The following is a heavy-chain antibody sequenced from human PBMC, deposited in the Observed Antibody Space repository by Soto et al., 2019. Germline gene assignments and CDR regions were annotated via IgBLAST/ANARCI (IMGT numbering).Heavy chain of an antibody. J-gene: IGHJ2*01. V-gene: IGHV3-23*01. CDR2: ISGSGGST. Sequence: EVQLLDSGGGLVQPGGSLRLSCAASGFTFSSYAMSWVRQAPGKGLEWVSAISGSGGSTYYADSVKGRFTISRDNSKNTLYLQMNSLRAEDTAVYYCARFESSSWYPYWYFDLWGRGTLVTVSS. D-gene: IGHD6-13*01. CDR1: GFTFSSYA. CDR3: ARFESSSWYPYWYFDL.